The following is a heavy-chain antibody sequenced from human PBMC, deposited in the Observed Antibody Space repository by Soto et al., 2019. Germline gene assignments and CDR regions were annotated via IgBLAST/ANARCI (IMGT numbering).Heavy chain of an antibody. CDR3: ARENNWNRENWFDP. CDR2: IYYSGST. Sequence: QLQLQESGPGLVKPSETLSLTCTVSGGSISSSSYYWGWIRQPPGKGLEWIGSIYYSGSTYYNPSLKSRVTISIDTSKNQFSLKLSSVTAADTAVYYCARENNWNRENWFDPWGQGTLVTVSS. J-gene: IGHJ5*02. D-gene: IGHD1-20*01. CDR1: GGSISSSSYY. V-gene: IGHV4-39*02.